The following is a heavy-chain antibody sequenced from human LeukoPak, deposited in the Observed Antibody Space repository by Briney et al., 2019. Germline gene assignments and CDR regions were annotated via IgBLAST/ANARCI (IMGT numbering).Heavy chain of an antibody. D-gene: IGHD4-17*01. CDR3: AKDSTTVTPGWYYFDY. CDR2: ISYDGRKK. Sequence: QPRRSLRLPCAAPGFPFRSYGMHWVRHAPGKGLEWVAVISYDGRKKYYADSVKGRFTISRDNSKNTLYLQMNSLRAEDTAVYYCAKDSTTVTPGWYYFDYWGQGTLVTVSS. CDR1: GFPFRSYG. V-gene: IGHV3-30*18. J-gene: IGHJ4*02.